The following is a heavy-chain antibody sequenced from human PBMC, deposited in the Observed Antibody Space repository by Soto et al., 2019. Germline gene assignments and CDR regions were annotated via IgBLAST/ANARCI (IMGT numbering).Heavy chain of an antibody. V-gene: IGHV3-33*01. J-gene: IGHJ3*02. CDR3: ASPIMLRGVINDALDI. D-gene: IGHD3-10*01. CDR2: IWYDGSNK. CDR1: GFTFSSYG. Sequence: GGSLRLSCAASGFTFSSYGMHWVRQAPGKGLEWVAVIWYDGSNKYYADSVKGRFTISRDNSKNTLYLQMNSLRAEDTAVYYCASPIMLRGVINDALDIWGQGTMVTVSS.